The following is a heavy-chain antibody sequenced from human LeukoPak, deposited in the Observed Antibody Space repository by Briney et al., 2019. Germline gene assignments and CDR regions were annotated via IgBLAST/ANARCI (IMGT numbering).Heavy chain of an antibody. D-gene: IGHD3-10*01. V-gene: IGHV3-30*04. J-gene: IGHJ6*04. Sequence: PGRSLRPSCAASGFTFSSYAMHWVRQAPGKGLEWVAVISYDGSNKYYADSVKGRFTISRDNSKNALYLQMNSLRAEDTAVYYCARDIYGSGSYFSSYYYYGMDVWGKGTTVTVSS. CDR3: ARDIYGSGSYFSSYYYYGMDV. CDR2: ISYDGSNK. CDR1: GFTFSSYA.